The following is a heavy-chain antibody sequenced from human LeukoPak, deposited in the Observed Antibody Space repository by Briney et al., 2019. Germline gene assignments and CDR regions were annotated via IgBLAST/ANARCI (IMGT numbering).Heavy chain of an antibody. CDR2: IYTSGST. CDR3: ARDLYYYDSSGLLGAFDI. D-gene: IGHD3-22*01. Sequence: SETLSLTCTVSGGSISSYYWSWIRQPAGKGLEWIGRIYTSGSTNYNPSLKSRVTMSVDTSKNQFSLKLSSVTAADTAVYYCARDLYYYDSSGLLGAFDIWGQGTMVTVSS. V-gene: IGHV4-4*07. J-gene: IGHJ3*02. CDR1: GGSISSYY.